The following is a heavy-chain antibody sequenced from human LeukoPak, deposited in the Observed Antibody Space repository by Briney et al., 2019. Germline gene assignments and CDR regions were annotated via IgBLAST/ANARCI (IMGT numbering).Heavy chain of an antibody. CDR3: AREDCGGDCPTFDI. D-gene: IGHD2-21*02. V-gene: IGHV4-4*02. CDR1: GGSISSSNW. J-gene: IGHJ3*02. Sequence: PSGTLSLTCAVSGGSISSSNWWSWVRQPPGKGLEWIGEIYHSGSTNYNPSLKSRVTISVDKSKNQFSLKPSSVTAADTAVYYCAREDCGGDCPTFDIWGQGTMVTVSS. CDR2: IYHSGST.